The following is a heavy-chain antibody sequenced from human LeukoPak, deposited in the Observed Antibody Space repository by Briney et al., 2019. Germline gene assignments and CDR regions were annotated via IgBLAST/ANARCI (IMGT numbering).Heavy chain of an antibody. J-gene: IGHJ4*02. D-gene: IGHD6-13*01. CDR3: ATVPIAAIDY. CDR2: ISSSSSYI. Sequence: GGSLRLSCAASGFTFSSYSMNWVRQAPGKGLEWVSSISSSSSYIYYADSVKGRFTISRDNAKNSLYLQVNSLRAEDTAVYYCATVPIAAIDYWGQGTLVTVSS. V-gene: IGHV3-21*01. CDR1: GFTFSSYS.